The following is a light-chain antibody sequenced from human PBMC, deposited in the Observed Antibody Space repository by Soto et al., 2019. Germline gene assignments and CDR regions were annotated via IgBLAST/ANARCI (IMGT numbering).Light chain of an antibody. V-gene: IGLV1-44*01. Sequence: QSVLTQPPSASGTPGQRVTISCSGDSSSIERNTVSWYQQLPGMAPKLLIYLNSRRPSGVPDRFSGSKSGNTASLTISGLQAEDEADYYCSSYTSSSTLVVFGGGTKLTVL. CDR1: SSSIERNT. J-gene: IGLJ2*01. CDR2: LNS. CDR3: SSYTSSSTLVV.